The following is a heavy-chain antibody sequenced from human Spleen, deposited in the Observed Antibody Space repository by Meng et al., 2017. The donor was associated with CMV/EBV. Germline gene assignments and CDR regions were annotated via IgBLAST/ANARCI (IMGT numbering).Heavy chain of an antibody. J-gene: IGHJ4*02. D-gene: IGHD1-26*01. CDR2: ISWDGGST. CDR1: GFTFDDYA. Sequence: GGSLRLSCAASGFTFDDYAMHWVRQAPGKGLELVSLISWDGGSTYYADSVKGRFTISRDNSKNSLYLQMNSLRAEDTALYYCAKDRGSSGSWSSGYFDYWGQGTLVTVSS. CDR3: AKDRGSSGSWSSGYFDY. V-gene: IGHV3-43D*03.